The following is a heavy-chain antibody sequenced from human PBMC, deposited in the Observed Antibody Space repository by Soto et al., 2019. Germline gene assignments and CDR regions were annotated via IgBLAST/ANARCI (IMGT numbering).Heavy chain of an antibody. V-gene: IGHV2-5*02. J-gene: IGHJ4*02. CDR1: GFSVRTSGVG. CDR3: AHRPDSGSGNYHFDY. D-gene: IGHD3-10*01. Sequence: QITMKESGPTLVKPTQTLTLTCTLSGFSVRTSGVGVGWIRQPPGKALEWLALIYWDDEKRYSPSLKSRLTITKDPSKNPVVLTMTNMDPVDTATYYCAHRPDSGSGNYHFDYWGQGTLVTVSS. CDR2: IYWDDEK.